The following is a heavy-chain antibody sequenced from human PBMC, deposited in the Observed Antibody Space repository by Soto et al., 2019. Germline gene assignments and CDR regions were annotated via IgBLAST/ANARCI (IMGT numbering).Heavy chain of an antibody. CDR2: IYHSGST. Sequence: PSETLSLTCAVSGGSISSSNWWSWVRQPPGKGLEWIGEIYHSGSTNYNPSLKSRVTISVDKSKNQFSLKLSSVTAADTAVYYCARTEEIAPRGLEYWGQGTLVTVSS. D-gene: IGHD3-10*01. CDR1: GGSISSSNW. CDR3: ARTEEIAPRGLEY. V-gene: IGHV4-4*02. J-gene: IGHJ4*02.